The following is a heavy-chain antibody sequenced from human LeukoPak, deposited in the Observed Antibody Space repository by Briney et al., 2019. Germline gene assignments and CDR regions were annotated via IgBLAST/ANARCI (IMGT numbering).Heavy chain of an antibody. CDR3: ARSKSGSYHSPFDY. Sequence: NPSETLSLTCSVSGGSIGGSAYSWGWIRQAPGKGLEWIGNVFHSGGTYYNPSLQSRVTISIDTSKNQFSLKMTSMTATDTALYYCARSKSGSYHSPFDYWGQGTLLIVSS. V-gene: IGHV4-39*01. CDR1: GGSIGGSAYS. D-gene: IGHD1-26*01. CDR2: VFHSGGT. J-gene: IGHJ4*02.